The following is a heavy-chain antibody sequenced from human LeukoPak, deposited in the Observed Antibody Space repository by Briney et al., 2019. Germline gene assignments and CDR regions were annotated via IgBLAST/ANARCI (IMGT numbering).Heavy chain of an antibody. CDR1: GYTFTSSY. Sequence: GASVKVSCKASGYTFTSSYINWVRQAPGQRLDWMGWISAYNGRTNYAQKFQGRVTMTTDSSTSTAYMDLTSLRSDDTAVYYCARGGTYYPCIDYWGQGTLVTVSS. CDR2: ISAYNGRT. CDR3: ARGGTYYPCIDY. D-gene: IGHD1-26*01. V-gene: IGHV1-18*01. J-gene: IGHJ4*02.